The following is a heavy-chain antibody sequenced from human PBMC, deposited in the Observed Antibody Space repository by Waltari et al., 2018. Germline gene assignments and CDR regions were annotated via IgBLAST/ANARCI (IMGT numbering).Heavy chain of an antibody. CDR2: IKPKNGGA. V-gene: IGHV1-2*02. D-gene: IGHD3-3*01. Sequence: QVQLVQSGAEVKKPGASVTVSCQASGYRFIDYYIHWVRQAPGQGLYWIGRIKPKNGGASYAQDVQCRISMTRDTSTNTAYMELSRLTPDDTAVYFCAKDVSSADIYYTGVHFDFWAQGTLVIVSS. J-gene: IGHJ4*02. CDR3: AKDVSSADIYYTGVHFDF. CDR1: GYRFIDYY.